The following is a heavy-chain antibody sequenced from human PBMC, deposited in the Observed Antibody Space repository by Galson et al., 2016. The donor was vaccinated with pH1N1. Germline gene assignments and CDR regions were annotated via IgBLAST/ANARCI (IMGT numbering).Heavy chain of an antibody. Sequence: PALVKPTQTLTLTCTFSGFSLTTRGMCVSWVRQPPGKALEWLARIDWDADTWYITSLKTRLTISKDTSKNHVIMTMTNMDPVDTATYYCALMGDCGGVLSDDWGQGTLVTVSS. J-gene: IGHJ4*02. CDR2: IDWDADT. V-gene: IGHV2-70*11. D-gene: IGHD2-21*01. CDR3: ALMGDCGGVLSDD. CDR1: GFSLTTRGMC.